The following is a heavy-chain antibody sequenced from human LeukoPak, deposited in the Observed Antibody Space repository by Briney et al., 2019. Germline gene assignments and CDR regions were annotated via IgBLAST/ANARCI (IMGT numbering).Heavy chain of an antibody. Sequence: GGSLRLSCAASGFTFSSYGMHWVRQAPGKGLEWVAVIWYDGSNKYYADSVKGRFTISRDNSKNTLYLQMNSLRAEDTAVYYCAKVLKGHYFDYWGQGTLVTVSS. CDR1: GFTFSSYG. CDR2: IWYDGSNK. CDR3: AKVLKGHYFDY. V-gene: IGHV3-33*06. J-gene: IGHJ4*02.